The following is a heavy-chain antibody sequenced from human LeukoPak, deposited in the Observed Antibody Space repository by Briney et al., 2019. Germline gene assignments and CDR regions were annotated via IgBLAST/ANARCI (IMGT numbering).Heavy chain of an antibody. CDR3: APEVVVAATRSFDP. V-gene: IGHV4-39*01. J-gene: IGHJ5*02. Sequence: SETLSLTCTVSGGSISSSSYYWGWLRQPPGKGLEWIGSIYYSGSTYYNPSLKSRVTISVDTSKNQFSLKLSSVTAADTAVYYCAPEVVVAATRSFDPWGQGTLVTVSS. CDR1: GGSISSSSYY. D-gene: IGHD2-15*01. CDR2: IYYSGST.